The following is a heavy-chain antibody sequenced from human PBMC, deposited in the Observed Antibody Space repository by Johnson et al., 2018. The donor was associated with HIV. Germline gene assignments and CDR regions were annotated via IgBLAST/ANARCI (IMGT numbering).Heavy chain of an antibody. CDR3: ARDRPYYYGSGDAFDI. V-gene: IGHV3-30*14. D-gene: IGHD3-10*01. Sequence: VQLVESGGGVVQPGRSLRLSCAASGFTFSSYAMHWVRQAPGKGLEWVAAISYDGSNKDYADSVKGRFTISRDNSKNTLYLQMNSLRAEDTAVYYCARDRPYYYGSGDAFDIWGQGKMVTVSS. CDR1: GFTFSSYA. J-gene: IGHJ3*02. CDR2: ISYDGSNK.